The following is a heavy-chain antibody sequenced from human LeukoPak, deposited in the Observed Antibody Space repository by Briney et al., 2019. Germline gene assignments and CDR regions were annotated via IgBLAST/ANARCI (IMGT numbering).Heavy chain of an antibody. J-gene: IGHJ4*02. V-gene: IGHV1-2*02. CDR1: GYTFTGYY. CDR2: INSNSGGT. Sequence: ASVKVSCKASGYTFTGYYMHWVRQAPGQGLEWMGWINSNSGGTNYVQKFQGRVTMTRDTSISTAYMELSRLRSDDTAVYYCAKGGRLWFGELSPLDYWGQGTLVTVSS. CDR3: AKGGRLWFGELSPLDY. D-gene: IGHD3-10*01.